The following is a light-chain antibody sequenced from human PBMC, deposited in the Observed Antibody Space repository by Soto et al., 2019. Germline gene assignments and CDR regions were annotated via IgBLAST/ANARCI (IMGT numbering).Light chain of an antibody. CDR3: CSYGGSFYV. CDR2: DVS. CDR1: SSDVGGYNC. Sequence: QSALTQPRSMSGSPGQSVTISCTGTSSDVGGYNCVSWYQQHPGKAPKLMIYDVSERPSGVPDRFSGSKSGNTASLTITGLQAEDEADYYCCSYGGSFYVFGTGTKLTVL. V-gene: IGLV2-11*01. J-gene: IGLJ1*01.